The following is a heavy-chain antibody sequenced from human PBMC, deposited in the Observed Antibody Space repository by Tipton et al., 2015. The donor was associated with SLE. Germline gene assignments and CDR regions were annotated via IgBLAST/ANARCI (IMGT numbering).Heavy chain of an antibody. CDR3: ARGGSIVAARGAFDI. CDR2: IYYSGST. D-gene: IGHD6-25*01. V-gene: IGHV4-31*03. J-gene: IGHJ3*02. CDR1: GGSISSGGYY. Sequence: TLSLTCTVSGGSISSGGYYWSWIRQHPGKGLEWIGYIYYSGSTYYNPSLKSRVTISVDKSKNQFALKLSSLTAADTAVYYCARGGSIVAARGAFDIWGQGTMVTVSS.